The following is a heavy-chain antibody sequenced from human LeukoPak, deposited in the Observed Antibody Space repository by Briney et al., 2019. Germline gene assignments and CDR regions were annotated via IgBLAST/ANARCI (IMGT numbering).Heavy chain of an antibody. D-gene: IGHD5-12*01. V-gene: IGHV3-74*01. CDR2: IDSDGSSA. CDR3: VREGGYDPFEN. J-gene: IGHJ4*02. CDR1: GVTFSYYW. Sequence: GGSLRLSCAASGVTFSYYWMHWVRQAPGKRLVWVSRIDSDGSSASYAGSVKGRFTISRDNAKNTLYLQMNSLRVEDTAVYYCVREGGYDPFENWGQGTLVTVSS.